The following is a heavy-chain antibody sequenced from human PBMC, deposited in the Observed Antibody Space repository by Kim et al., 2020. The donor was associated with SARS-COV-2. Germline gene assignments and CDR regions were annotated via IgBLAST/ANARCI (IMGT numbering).Heavy chain of an antibody. D-gene: IGHD3-3*01. V-gene: IGHV3-23*01. J-gene: IGHJ6*02. CDR3: AKGLQSHVFWLAMDV. CDR2: ITAHNVVM. Sequence: GGSLRLSCEGSGFDFDTFAITWVRQAPGKGLEWVSRITAHNVVMYYANSVKGRFTASRDNSKAYLHMRGLRGEDTAIYYFAKGLQSHVFWLAMDVWGQGT. CDR1: GFDFDTFA.